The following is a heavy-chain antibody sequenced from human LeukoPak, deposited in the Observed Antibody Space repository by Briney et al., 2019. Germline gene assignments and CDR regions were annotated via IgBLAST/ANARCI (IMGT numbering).Heavy chain of an antibody. J-gene: IGHJ5*02. CDR3: ARDGEASYDILTGYYKWNWFDP. Sequence: PGGSLRLSCAASGFTFSSYSMNWVRQAPGKGLEWVSSISSSSSYIYYADSVKGRFIISRDNAKNSLYLQMNSLRAEDTAVYYCARDGEASYDILTGYYKWNWFDPWGQGTLVTVSS. D-gene: IGHD3-9*01. CDR1: GFTFSSYS. CDR2: ISSSSSYI. V-gene: IGHV3-21*01.